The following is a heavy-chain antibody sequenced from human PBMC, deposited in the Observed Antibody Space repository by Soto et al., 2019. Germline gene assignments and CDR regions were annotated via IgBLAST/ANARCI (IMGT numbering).Heavy chain of an antibody. Sequence: QVQLVESGGGVVQPGRSLRLSCAASGFTFSSYAMHWVRQAPGKGLEWVAAISYDGSNKYYADSVKGRFTISRDNSKNTLYLQMNSLRAEDTAVYYCARDQYSSGWSTGGYWGQGTLVTVSS. CDR2: ISYDGSNK. D-gene: IGHD6-19*01. J-gene: IGHJ4*02. CDR1: GFTFSSYA. V-gene: IGHV3-30-3*01. CDR3: ARDQYSSGWSTGGY.